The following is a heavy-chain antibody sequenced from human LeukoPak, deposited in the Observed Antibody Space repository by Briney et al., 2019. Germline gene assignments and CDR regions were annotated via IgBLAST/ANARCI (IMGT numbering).Heavy chain of an antibody. V-gene: IGHV4-4*07. CDR2: IYTSGST. CDR1: GGSISSYY. Sequence: SETLSLTCTVSGGSISSYYWSWIRQPAGKGLEWIGRIYTSGSTNYNPSLKSRVTMSVDTSKNQFSLKLSSVPAADTAVYYCARALRYCSGGSCFHNWFDPWGQGTLVTVSS. J-gene: IGHJ5*02. D-gene: IGHD2-15*01. CDR3: ARALRYCSGGSCFHNWFDP.